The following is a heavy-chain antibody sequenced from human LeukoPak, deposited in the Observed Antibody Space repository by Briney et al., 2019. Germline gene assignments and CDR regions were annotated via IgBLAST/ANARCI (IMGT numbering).Heavy chain of an antibody. CDR2: ISSSGSTI. CDR1: GFTFSSYE. D-gene: IGHD1-14*01. CDR3: ARVRGNQPYYFDY. J-gene: IGHJ4*02. V-gene: IGHV3-48*03. Sequence: GGPLRLSCAASGFTFSSYEMNWVRQAPGKGLEWVSYISSSGSTIYYADSVKGRLTISRDNAKNSLYLQMNSLRAEDTAVYYCARVRGNQPYYFDYWGQGTLVTVSS.